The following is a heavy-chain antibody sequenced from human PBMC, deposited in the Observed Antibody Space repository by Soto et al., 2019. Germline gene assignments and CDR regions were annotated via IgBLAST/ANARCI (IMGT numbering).Heavy chain of an antibody. CDR2: IIPIFGTA. CDR1: GGTFSSYA. J-gene: IGHJ5*02. Sequence: AASVKVSCKASGGTFSSYAISWVRQAPGQGLEWMGGIIPIFGTANYAQKFQGRVTITADESTSTAYMELSSLRSEDTTVYYCARAKGGYCSGGSCYSKGLWFDPWGQGTLVTVSS. CDR3: ARAKGGYCSGGSCYSKGLWFDP. D-gene: IGHD2-15*01. V-gene: IGHV1-69*13.